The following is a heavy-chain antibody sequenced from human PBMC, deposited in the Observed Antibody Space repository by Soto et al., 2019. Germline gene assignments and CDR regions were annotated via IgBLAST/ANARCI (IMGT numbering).Heavy chain of an antibody. CDR3: ARDLGGNYYYGMDV. Sequence: SETLSLTCTVSGGSISSYYWSWIRQPPGKGLEWIGYIYYSGSTNYNPSLKSRVTISVDTSKNQFSLKLSSVTAADTAVYYCARDLGGNYYYGMDVWGQGTTVTV. CDR1: GGSISSYY. J-gene: IGHJ6*02. V-gene: IGHV4-59*01. D-gene: IGHD1-26*01. CDR2: IYYSGST.